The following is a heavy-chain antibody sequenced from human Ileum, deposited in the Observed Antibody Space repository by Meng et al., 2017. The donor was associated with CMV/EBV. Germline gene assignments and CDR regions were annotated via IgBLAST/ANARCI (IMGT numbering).Heavy chain of an antibody. V-gene: IGHV3-74*01. CDR3: TRGQSGYGRFDS. CDR1: GFIFSSHW. CDR2: INSDASST. Sequence: GESLKISCAASGFIFSSHWMHWVRQAPGKGLVWVSRINSDASSTSYADSVKGRFTITRDNAKDTLYLQMNSLRDEDAAVYDCTRGQSGYGRFDSWGQGTLVTVSS. J-gene: IGHJ5*01. D-gene: IGHD5-12*01.